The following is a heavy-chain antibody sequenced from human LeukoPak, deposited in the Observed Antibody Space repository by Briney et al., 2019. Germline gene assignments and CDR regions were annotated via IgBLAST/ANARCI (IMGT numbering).Heavy chain of an antibody. J-gene: IGHJ6*04. CDR2: ISAYNGNT. Sequence: GATVKVSCKASGYTFTSYGISWVRQAPGQGLEWMGWISAYNGNTNYAQKLQGRVTMTTDTYTSTAYMELRSLRSDDTAVHYCARVVPGPERLNYYYYGMDVWDKGTTVTVSS. D-gene: IGHD2-2*01. V-gene: IGHV1-18*04. CDR1: GYTFTSYG. CDR3: ARVVPGPERLNYYYYGMDV.